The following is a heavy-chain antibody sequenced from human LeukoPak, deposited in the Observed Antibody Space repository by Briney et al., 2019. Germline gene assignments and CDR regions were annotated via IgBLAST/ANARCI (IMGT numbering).Heavy chain of an antibody. CDR2: INHSVFST. J-gene: IGHJ3*02. CDR3: AIGYCRGGSCDDEPGDAFDI. CDR1: GNTFTSYQ. Sequence: ASVNVSCQPSGNTFTSYQIQLLRQAPGHGLECMGIINHSVFSTSPAQKFQGRVTMTRDMSTSTVYMELSSLRSEDTAVYYCAIGYCRGGSCDDEPGDAFDIWGQGTMVGVSS. V-gene: IGHV1-46*01. D-gene: IGHD2-15*01.